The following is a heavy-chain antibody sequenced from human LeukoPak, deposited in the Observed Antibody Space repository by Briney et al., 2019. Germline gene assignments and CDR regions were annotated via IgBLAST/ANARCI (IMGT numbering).Heavy chain of an antibody. CDR1: GFTFSDYY. D-gene: IGHD6-13*01. Sequence: GGSLRLSFATSGFTFSDYYMSWIRQAPGKGLEWVSYISSSSSYTNYADSVKGRFTISRDNAKNSLYLQMNSLRAEDTAVYYCARDNSIAAAGTGYYYYGMDVWGKGTTVTVSS. CDR2: ISSSSSYT. V-gene: IGHV3-11*06. CDR3: ARDNSIAAAGTGYYYYGMDV. J-gene: IGHJ6*04.